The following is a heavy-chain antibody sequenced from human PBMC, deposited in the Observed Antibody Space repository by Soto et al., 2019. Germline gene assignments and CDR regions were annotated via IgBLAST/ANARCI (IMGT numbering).Heavy chain of an antibody. Sequence: QVQLQESGPGLVKPSETLSLTCTVSGGSVSSGSYYWGWIRQPPGKGLEWIGYIYYSGSTNYNPSLKSRVTISVDTSKNQFSLKLSSVTAADTAVYYCARVVLRFLGSDYWGQGTLVTVSS. J-gene: IGHJ4*02. V-gene: IGHV4-61*01. CDR1: GGSVSSGSYY. D-gene: IGHD3-3*01. CDR3: ARVVLRFLGSDY. CDR2: IYYSGST.